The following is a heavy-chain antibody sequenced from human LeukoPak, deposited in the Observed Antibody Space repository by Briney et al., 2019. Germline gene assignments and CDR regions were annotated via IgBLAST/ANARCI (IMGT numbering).Heavy chain of an antibody. CDR3: AKTAESGSSRSYFYYMDV. V-gene: IGHV3-23*01. D-gene: IGHD3-10*01. Sequence: ARSLRLSCAASAFTFSNYAMTWVRQAPGNGLEWVSAMSGSGGSTYYGDSVKGRFTISRDNSKNTLYLQMNSLRADDTAVYYCAKTAESGSSRSYFYYMDVWGKGTTVTVSS. CDR1: AFTFSNYA. CDR2: MSGSGGST. J-gene: IGHJ6*03.